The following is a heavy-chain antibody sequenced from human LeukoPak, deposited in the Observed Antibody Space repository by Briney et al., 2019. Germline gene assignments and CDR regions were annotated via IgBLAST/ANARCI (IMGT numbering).Heavy chain of an antibody. Sequence: SGTLSLTCAVSGGPISSSNWWVWVRQPPGKGLEWIGEIYHSGSTNYNPSLKSRVTILVDKSKNQFSLKLSSVTAADTAVYYCARDRVGSGWSRFGSDPWGQGTLVTVSS. CDR3: ARDRVGSGWSRFGSDP. J-gene: IGHJ5*02. V-gene: IGHV4-4*02. D-gene: IGHD6-19*01. CDR2: IYHSGST. CDR1: GGPISSSNW.